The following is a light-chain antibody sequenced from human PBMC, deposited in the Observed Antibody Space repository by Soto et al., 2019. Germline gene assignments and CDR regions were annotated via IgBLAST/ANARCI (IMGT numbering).Light chain of an antibody. J-gene: IGLJ1*01. Sequence: SALPKPASLYGSPGQSITISCTGTSSDVGGYNYVSWYQQHPGKAPKLMIYDVRNRPSGVSNRFSGSKSVNTASLTISGLQAEDEADYYCSSYTTISTYVFGTGTKVTVL. V-gene: IGLV2-14*01. CDR1: SSDVGGYNY. CDR2: DVR. CDR3: SSYTTISTYV.